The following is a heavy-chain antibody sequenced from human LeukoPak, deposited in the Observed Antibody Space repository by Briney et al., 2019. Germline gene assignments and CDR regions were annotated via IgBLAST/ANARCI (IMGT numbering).Heavy chain of an antibody. CDR2: IYYSGST. CDR3: ARATTTFFDY. CDR1: GGSISSSSYY. D-gene: IGHD1-26*01. V-gene: IGHV4-39*07. Sequence: SETLSLTCAVYGGSISSSSYYWGWIRQPPGKGLEWIGSIYYSGSTYYNPSLKSRVTISVDTSKNQFSLKLSSVTAADTAVYYCARATTTFFDYWGQGTLVTVSS. J-gene: IGHJ4*02.